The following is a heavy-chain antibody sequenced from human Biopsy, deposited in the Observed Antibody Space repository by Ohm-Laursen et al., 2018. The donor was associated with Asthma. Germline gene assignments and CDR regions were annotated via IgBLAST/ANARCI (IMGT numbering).Heavy chain of an antibody. CDR3: ARAVDYSHYYGIDV. CDR1: GYTFNSAG. Sequence: ASVKVSCKTFGYTFNSAGITWVRQAPGQGLEWMGWISVYNGNTKVAQKLQDRVTMITDTSTSTAYMELGSLRSDDTAVYFCARAVDYSHYYGIDVWGQGTTVTVS. D-gene: IGHD3-10*01. V-gene: IGHV1-18*01. J-gene: IGHJ6*02. CDR2: ISVYNGNT.